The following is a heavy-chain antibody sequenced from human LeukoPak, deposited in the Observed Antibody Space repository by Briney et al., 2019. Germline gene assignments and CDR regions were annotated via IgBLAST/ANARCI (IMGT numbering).Heavy chain of an antibody. J-gene: IGHJ4*02. V-gene: IGHV3-7*01. CDR3: GRDRGYSNFDY. D-gene: IGHD4-11*01. CDR1: GFTFSNYW. CDR2: MKEDGSEI. Sequence: QPGGSLRLSCATSGFTFSNYWMCWVRQAPGKGLEWVANMKEDGSEINYVDSVKGRFTISRDNAQDSLYLQMNSLRAEDTAVYYCGRDRGYSNFDYWGQGTLVTVSS.